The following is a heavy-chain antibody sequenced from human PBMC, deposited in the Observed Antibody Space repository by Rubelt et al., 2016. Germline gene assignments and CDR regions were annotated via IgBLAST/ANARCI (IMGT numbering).Heavy chain of an antibody. CDR2: IYSGGST. CDR3: ARDWGSWTRYGMDV. V-gene: IGHV3-66*01. Sequence: EVQLVESGGGLVQPGGSLRLSCAASGFTFSSYEMNWVRQAPGKGLEWVSVIYSGGSTYYADSVKGRLTISRDNSKNTLYLQMNSLRAEDTAVYYCARDWGSWTRYGMDVWGQGTTVTVSS. CDR1: GFTFSSYE. D-gene: IGHD6-13*01. J-gene: IGHJ6*02.